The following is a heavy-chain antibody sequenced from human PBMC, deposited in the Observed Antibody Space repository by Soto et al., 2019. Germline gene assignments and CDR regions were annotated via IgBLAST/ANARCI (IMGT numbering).Heavy chain of an antibody. CDR2: IYYSGST. V-gene: IGHV4-59*08. Sequence: ETLSLTCPVSGGSISSYYWSWIRQPPGKGLEWIGYIYYSGSTNYNPSLKSRVTISVDTSKNQFSLKLSSVTAADTAVYYCARHRVPSVYDPIPGCFDSWGQGILVTVSS. D-gene: IGHD5-12*01. J-gene: IGHJ4*02. CDR3: ARHRVPSVYDPIPGCFDS. CDR1: GGSISSYY.